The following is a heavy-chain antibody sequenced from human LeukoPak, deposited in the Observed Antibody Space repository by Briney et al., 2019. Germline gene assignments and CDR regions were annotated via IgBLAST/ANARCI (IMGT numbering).Heavy chain of an antibody. V-gene: IGHV3-74*01. Sequence: GGSLRLFCAASGFTFSTYWMDWVRQGPGKGLVWVSRIKSDGSSTIYADSVKGRFTISRDNARNTLYLQMNSLRAEDTAVYYCARPSVSGHAYWGQGTLVTVSS. CDR3: ARPSVSGHAY. J-gene: IGHJ4*02. D-gene: IGHD1-26*01. CDR2: IKSDGSST. CDR1: GFTFSTYW.